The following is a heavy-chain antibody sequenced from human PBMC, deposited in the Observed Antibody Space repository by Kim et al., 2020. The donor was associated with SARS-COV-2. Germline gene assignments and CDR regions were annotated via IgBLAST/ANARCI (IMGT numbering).Heavy chain of an antibody. J-gene: IGHJ6*02. V-gene: IGHV3-21*01. Sequence: AASVKSRFSDSRDDAKTSLYMQMNSLRGEDTAVYYCASRLPPARYNTIDVWGQGTKVTVSS. CDR3: ASRLPPARYNTIDV. D-gene: IGHD3-9*01.